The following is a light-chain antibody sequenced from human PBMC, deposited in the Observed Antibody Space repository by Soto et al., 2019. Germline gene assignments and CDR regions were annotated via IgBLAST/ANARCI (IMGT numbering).Light chain of an antibody. V-gene: IGKV3D-20*02. CDR1: QSVSNNY. J-gene: IGKJ5*01. Sequence: EIVITQAPRTLTMSQRDRATLSRRTSQSVSNNYLAWYQQKPGQAPRLLIYGASNRATGIPDRFSGSGSGTDFTLTISSLEPEDFAVYYCQQRSNWLITFGQGTRLEIK. CDR3: QQRSNWLIT. CDR2: GAS.